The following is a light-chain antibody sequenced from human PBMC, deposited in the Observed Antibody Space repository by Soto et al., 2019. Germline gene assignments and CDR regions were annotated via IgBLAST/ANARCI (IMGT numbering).Light chain of an antibody. CDR2: GAS. V-gene: IGKV3-20*01. Sequence: EIVLTQSPGTLSLSPGERATLCCRASQSVSSSYLAWYQQKPGQAPRLLIYGASSRATGIPDRFSGSGSGTDFTLTISRLEPEDFAVYYCQQYGSSPPYTFGPGTKVDIK. CDR1: QSVSSSY. J-gene: IGKJ3*01. CDR3: QQYGSSPPYT.